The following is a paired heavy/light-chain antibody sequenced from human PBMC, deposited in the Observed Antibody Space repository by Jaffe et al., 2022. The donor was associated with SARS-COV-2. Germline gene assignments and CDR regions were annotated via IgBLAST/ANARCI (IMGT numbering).Light chain of an antibody. CDR1: SSNIGSNF. J-gene: IGLJ3*02. Sequence: QSVLTQPPSASGTPGQRVTISCSGSSSNIGSNFVNWYQQLPGTAPKPLIYNNHERPSGVPDRFSGSKSVTSASLAISGLQSEDEAAYYCAAWDDSLNGWVFGGGTKLTVL. CDR3: AAWDDSLNGWV. V-gene: IGLV1-44*01. CDR2: NNH.
Heavy chain of an antibody. V-gene: IGHV4-39*01. Sequence: QVQLQVSGPGLVKPSETLSLTCTVSGASISSNHYYWGWIRQPPGKGLEWIGSVYSSGSTYYNPSLMSRVTISVDTSKNQFSLKLNSVIAADTSIYYCARGDNTPSDEGLDVWGQGTTVIVSS. CDR1: GASISSNHYY. CDR3: ARGDNTPSDEGLDV. J-gene: IGHJ6*02. D-gene: IGHD1-20*01. CDR2: VYSSGST.